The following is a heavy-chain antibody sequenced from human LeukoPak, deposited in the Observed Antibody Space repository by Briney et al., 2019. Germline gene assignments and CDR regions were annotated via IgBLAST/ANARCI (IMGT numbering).Heavy chain of an antibody. D-gene: IGHD6-13*01. Sequence: SVKVSCKASGGTFSSYSISWVRQAPGQGLEWMGGIIPIFGTANYAQKFQGRVTITADESTSTAYMELSSLRSEDTAVYFCASAPRYSSSWPNNWFDPWGQGTLVTVSS. CDR1: GGTFSSYS. CDR2: IIPIFGTA. V-gene: IGHV1-69*01. J-gene: IGHJ5*02. CDR3: ASAPRYSSSWPNNWFDP.